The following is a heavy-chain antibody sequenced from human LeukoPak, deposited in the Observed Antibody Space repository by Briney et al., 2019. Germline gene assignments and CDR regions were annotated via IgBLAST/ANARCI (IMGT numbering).Heavy chain of an antibody. CDR1: GVSISSYY. CDR3: ARSEINDYSKY. Sequence: SETLSLTCTVSGVSISSYYWSWIRQPAGKGLEWIGRIYTSGSISGNTNYNPSLKSRVTMSVGRSKNQFSLKLSSVTAADTAVYYCARSEINDYSKYWGQGILVIVSS. D-gene: IGHD4-11*01. J-gene: IGHJ4*02. CDR2: IYTSGSISGNT. V-gene: IGHV4-4*07.